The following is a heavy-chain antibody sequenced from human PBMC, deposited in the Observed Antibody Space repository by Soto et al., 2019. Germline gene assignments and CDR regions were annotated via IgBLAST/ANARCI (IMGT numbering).Heavy chain of an antibody. CDR2: MNPNTGNS. CDR3: ARRAETNGWNGFGADKYYFDF. CDR1: GYTFTSYD. J-gene: IGHJ4*02. Sequence: GVSAKVSCKASGYTFTSYDIYWVRQATGQGLEWMGWMNPNTGNSGYAQKFQGRVTMTSDTSISTAHMELSSLRSEDTAVYYCARRAETNGWNGFGADKYYFDFWGQGTLVTVSS. V-gene: IGHV1-8*01. D-gene: IGHD1-1*01.